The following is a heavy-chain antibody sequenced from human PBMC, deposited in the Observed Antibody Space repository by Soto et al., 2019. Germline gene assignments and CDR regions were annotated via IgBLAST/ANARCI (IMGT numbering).Heavy chain of an antibody. D-gene: IGHD3-22*01. CDR3: ARGYYDSNGQSNTFDI. V-gene: IGHV4-59*02. CDR2: VYYTGST. Sequence: PSETLSLTCTVSRASVISSYWSWIRQSPGKGLEWIGYVYYTGSTKYNPSLKSRVTISVDTSKNQFSLKLSSVTAADTAVYYCARGYYDSNGQSNTFDIWGPGTLVTVSS. J-gene: IGHJ3*02. CDR1: RASVISSY.